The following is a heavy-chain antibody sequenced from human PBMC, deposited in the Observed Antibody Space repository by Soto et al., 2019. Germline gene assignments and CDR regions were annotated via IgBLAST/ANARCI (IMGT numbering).Heavy chain of an antibody. CDR3: ARERVYDSSGYYVRINWFDH. D-gene: IGHD3-22*01. Sequence: ASVKVSCKASGYTFTSYAMHWVRQAPGQRLEWMGWINAGNGNTKYSQKFQGRVTITRDTSASTAYMELSSLRSEDTAVYYCARERVYDSSGYYVRINWFDHWGQGTLVTVSS. V-gene: IGHV1-3*01. CDR1: GYTFTSYA. CDR2: INAGNGNT. J-gene: IGHJ5*02.